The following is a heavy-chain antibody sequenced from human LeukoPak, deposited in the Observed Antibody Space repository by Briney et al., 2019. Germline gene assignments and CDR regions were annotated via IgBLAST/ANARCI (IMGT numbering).Heavy chain of an antibody. D-gene: IGHD3-22*01. J-gene: IGHJ4*02. Sequence: SVKVSCKASGYTFTSYYMHWVRQAPGQGLEWMGGIIPIFGTANYAQKFQGRVTITADKSTSTAYMELSSLRSEDTAVYYCARGPYYYDSSGYYGDWDYWGQGTLVTVSS. V-gene: IGHV1-69*06. CDR3: ARGPYYYDSSGYYGDWDY. CDR1: GYTFTSYY. CDR2: IIPIFGTA.